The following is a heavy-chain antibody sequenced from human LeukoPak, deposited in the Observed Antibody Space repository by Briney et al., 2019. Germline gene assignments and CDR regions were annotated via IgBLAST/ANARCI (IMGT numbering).Heavy chain of an antibody. D-gene: IGHD3-22*01. V-gene: IGHV4-34*01. CDR2: INHSRTT. J-gene: IGHJ4*02. CDR3: ARDTYYYYRSGYHVFDY. CDR1: GGSFSGYY. Sequence: PSETLSLTCAVYGGSFSGYYWSWVRQPPGKGLEWIGEINHSRTTNYNPSLNSRVTISVDTSPTPFSLNLSSVTAADTAVYYCARDTYYYYRSGYHVFDYWGQGTLLTVSS.